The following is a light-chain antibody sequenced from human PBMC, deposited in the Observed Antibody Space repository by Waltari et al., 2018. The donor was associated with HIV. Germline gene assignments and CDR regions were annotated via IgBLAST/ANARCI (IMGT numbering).Light chain of an antibody. Sequence: SLSPGERATLSCRASQSVSSSYLAWYQQKPGQAPRLLIYGASSRATGIPDRFSGSGSGTDFTLTISRLEPEDFAVYYCQQYGSSRWTFGQGTKVEIK. V-gene: IGKV3-20*01. CDR2: GAS. J-gene: IGKJ1*01. CDR3: QQYGSSRWT. CDR1: QSVSSSY.